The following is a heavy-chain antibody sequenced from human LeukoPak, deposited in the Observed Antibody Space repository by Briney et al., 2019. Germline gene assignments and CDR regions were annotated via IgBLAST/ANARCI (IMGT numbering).Heavy chain of an antibody. CDR2: ISGSGDSR. D-gene: IGHD3-10*01. J-gene: IGHJ4*02. CDR1: GFTFSNYA. CDR3: AMDPTRGVTGYFDY. V-gene: IGHV3-23*01. Sequence: PGGSLRPSCVASGFTFSNYAMSWVRQAPGKGLEWVSGISGSGDSRYYAGSVKGRFTISRDNSKNTLYLQMSSLRAEDTAVYYCAMDPTRGVTGYFDYWGQGTLVTVSS.